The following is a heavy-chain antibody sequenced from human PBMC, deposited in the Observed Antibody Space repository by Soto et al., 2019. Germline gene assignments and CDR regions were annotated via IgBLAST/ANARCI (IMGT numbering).Heavy chain of an antibody. V-gene: IGHV3-74*01. CDR2: IHSDGSST. CDR3: ARVVPPTAMANHYYFMDA. D-gene: IGHD5-18*01. J-gene: IGHJ6*03. CDR1: GFPFSRYW. Sequence: GGSLSLSCAASGFPFSRYWMHWVRQAPGKGLVWVSRIHSDGSSTSYAASVEGRFPISRDNATTPLYLLMTSLRAEDTAVPYCARVVPPTAMANHYYFMDAWGKGTTFTVSS.